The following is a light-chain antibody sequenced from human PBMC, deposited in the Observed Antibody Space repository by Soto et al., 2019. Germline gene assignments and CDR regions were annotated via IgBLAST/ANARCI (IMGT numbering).Light chain of an antibody. CDR2: AAS. CDR1: QSVSSIY. Sequence: EIVLTQSPGTLSLSPGERATLSCRASQSVSSIYLAWYQQKPGQAPRLVIYAASSRATGIPDRFSGSGSGTDFTLTISRVEPEDFEVYYCQQYSRSPQKMYTFGQGTKLEIK. J-gene: IGKJ2*01. V-gene: IGKV3-20*01. CDR3: QQYSRSPQKMYT.